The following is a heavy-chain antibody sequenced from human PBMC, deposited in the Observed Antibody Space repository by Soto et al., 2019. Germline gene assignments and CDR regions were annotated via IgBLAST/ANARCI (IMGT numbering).Heavy chain of an antibody. D-gene: IGHD1-1*01. CDR1: GFTFSNYG. J-gene: IGHJ3*02. CDR3: AKDGWMSTIRGDAFSI. Sequence: QVQLVESGGAVGQPGRSLRLSCVASGFTFSNYGMHWVRQAPGKGLEWVAFVSYGGTNKDHADSVKGRFTISRDDSRNTVYLQMNSLRAEDTAVYFCAKDGWMSTIRGDAFSIWGQGTGVTVSS. CDR2: VSYGGTNK. V-gene: IGHV3-30*18.